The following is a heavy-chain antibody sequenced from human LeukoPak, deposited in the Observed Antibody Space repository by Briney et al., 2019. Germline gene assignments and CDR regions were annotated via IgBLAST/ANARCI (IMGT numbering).Heavy chain of an antibody. J-gene: IGHJ4*02. CDR1: GFTFSSYA. Sequence: GGSLRLSCAASGFTFSSYAMHWIHQAPGKGLEWVAVISYDGSNKYYADSVKGRFTISRDNSKNTLYLQMNSLRAEDTAVYYCARAYSYGFDGFMDYWGQGTLVTVSS. D-gene: IGHD5-18*01. V-gene: IGHV3-30*04. CDR2: ISYDGSNK. CDR3: ARAYSYGFDGFMDY.